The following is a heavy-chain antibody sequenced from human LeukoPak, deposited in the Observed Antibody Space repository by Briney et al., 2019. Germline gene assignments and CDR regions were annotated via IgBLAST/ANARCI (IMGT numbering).Heavy chain of an antibody. Sequence: GGSLRLSCAASGFTVSNNYMNWVRQAPGKGLEWVSALYIGGNTYYADSVRGRFTISRDNSKNTLYLQMNSLRAEDTAIYYCMTAAGYNFGQYWGQGTLVTVSS. V-gene: IGHV3-53*01. CDR1: GFTVSNNY. J-gene: IGHJ4*02. CDR2: LYIGGNT. D-gene: IGHD5-18*01. CDR3: MTAAGYNFGQY.